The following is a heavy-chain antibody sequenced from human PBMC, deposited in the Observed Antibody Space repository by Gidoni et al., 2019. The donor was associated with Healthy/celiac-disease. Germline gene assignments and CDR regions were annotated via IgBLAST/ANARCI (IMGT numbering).Heavy chain of an antibody. CDR2: MSGSGGST. CDR3: AKGGGSRGGLDY. J-gene: IGHJ4*02. V-gene: IGHV3-23*01. D-gene: IGHD2-2*01. CDR1: GFTFSSYA. Sequence: EVQLLESGGGLVQPGGSLRLSCAASGFTFSSYAMSWVRQAPGKGLEWVSAMSGSGGSTYYADSVKGRFTISRDNSKNTMYLQMNSLRAEDTAVYYCAKGGGSRGGLDYWGQGTLVTVSS.